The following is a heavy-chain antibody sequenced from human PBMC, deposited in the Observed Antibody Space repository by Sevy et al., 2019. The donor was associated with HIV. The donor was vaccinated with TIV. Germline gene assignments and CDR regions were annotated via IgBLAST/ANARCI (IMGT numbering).Heavy chain of an antibody. D-gene: IGHD6-13*01. Sequence: SETLSLTCAVSGYSISSGYYWGWIRQPPGKGLERIGSIYHSGSTYYNPSLKSRVTISVDTSKNQFYLKLSSVTAADTASSYCARRYSSSPPASMDVWGKGTTVTVSS. J-gene: IGHJ6*04. CDR2: IYHSGST. CDR3: ARRYSSSPPASMDV. V-gene: IGHV4-38-2*01. CDR1: GYSISSGYY.